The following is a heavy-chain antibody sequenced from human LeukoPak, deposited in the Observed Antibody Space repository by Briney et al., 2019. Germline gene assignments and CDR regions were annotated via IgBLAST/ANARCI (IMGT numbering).Heavy chain of an antibody. D-gene: IGHD3-3*01. CDR1: GGSISSYY. CDR2: IYYSGST. V-gene: IGHV4-59*01. Sequence: PSETLFLTCTVSGGSISSYYWSWIRQPPGKGLEWIGYIYYSGSTNYNPSLKSRVTISVDTSKNQFSLKLSSVTAADTAVYYCARVRSPDFWSGYYGSRGGSDAFDIWGQGTMVTVSS. CDR3: ARVRSPDFWSGYYGSRGGSDAFDI. J-gene: IGHJ3*02.